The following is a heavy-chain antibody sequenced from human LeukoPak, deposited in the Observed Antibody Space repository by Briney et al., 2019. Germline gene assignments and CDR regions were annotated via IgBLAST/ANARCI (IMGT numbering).Heavy chain of an antibody. CDR3: ARSIYGDYYFDY. V-gene: IGHV4-4*07. J-gene: IGHJ4*02. Sequence: PSETLSLTCTVSGDSMTKNYWNWIRQTAGEGLEWIGRVYSSGGTNYNPSLKSRVTISVDKSKSQFSLKLRSVTAADTALYYCARSIYGDYYFDYWGQGTLVTVSS. CDR1: GDSMTKNY. CDR2: VYSSGGT. D-gene: IGHD4-17*01.